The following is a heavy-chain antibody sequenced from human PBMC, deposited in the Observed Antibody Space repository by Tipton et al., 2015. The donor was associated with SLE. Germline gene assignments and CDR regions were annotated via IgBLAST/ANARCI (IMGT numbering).Heavy chain of an antibody. D-gene: IGHD2-15*01. CDR2: INHSGST. CDR3: ARRPLGYCSGGSCFSFDY. CDR1: GGSFSGYY. J-gene: IGHJ4*02. V-gene: IGHV4-34*01. Sequence: TLSLTCAVYGGSFSGYYWSWIRQPPGKGLEWIGEINHSGSTNYNPSLKSRVTISVDTSKNQFSLKLSSVTAADTAVYYCARRPLGYCSGGSCFSFDYWGQGSLVTVSS.